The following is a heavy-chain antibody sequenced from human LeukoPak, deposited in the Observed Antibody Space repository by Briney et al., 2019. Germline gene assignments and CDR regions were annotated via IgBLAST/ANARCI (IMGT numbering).Heavy chain of an antibody. D-gene: IGHD3-16*01. V-gene: IGHV3-74*01. Sequence: GGSLRLSCTASAFTFGDYAMRWFRQAPGKGLEWISRIKTDGSRTTYADSVKGRFTISRDNAKNTLYLQMNMLRAEDTAVYYCARELTDPLGYWGQGTLVSVSS. CDR2: IKTDGSRT. J-gene: IGHJ4*02. CDR1: AFTFGDYA. CDR3: ARELTDPLGY.